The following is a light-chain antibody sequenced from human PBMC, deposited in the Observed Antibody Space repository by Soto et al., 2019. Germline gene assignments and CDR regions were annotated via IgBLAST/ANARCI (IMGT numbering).Light chain of an antibody. J-gene: IGLJ1*01. CDR2: DAR. V-gene: IGLV3-21*02. CDR3: QVWDTTTDQYI. CDR1: DVGGKS. Sequence: ELTQPPSVSVAPGQTATISCGGDDVGGKSVQWYQQKPGQAPVLVLYDARDRPSGIPERFSGSNSGNTATLTISWVEAGDEADFYCQVWDTTTDQYIFGSGTRSPS.